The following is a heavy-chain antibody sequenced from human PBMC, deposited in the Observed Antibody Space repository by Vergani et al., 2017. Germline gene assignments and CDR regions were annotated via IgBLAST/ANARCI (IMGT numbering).Heavy chain of an antibody. Sequence: QVQLVQSGAEVKKPGASVKVSCKASGYTFTSDDLNWVRQATGQGLEWMGWMNPISGNTGYAQNLQGRLTITRDTSVNTAYMELSSLTSEDMAVYYCVRARRTCTYDHCPRYYYDLWGQGTLVTVSS. D-gene: IGHD2-8*01. CDR1: GYTFTSDD. CDR2: MNPISGNT. CDR3: VRARRTCTYDHCPRYYYDL. V-gene: IGHV1-8*03. J-gene: IGHJ4*02.